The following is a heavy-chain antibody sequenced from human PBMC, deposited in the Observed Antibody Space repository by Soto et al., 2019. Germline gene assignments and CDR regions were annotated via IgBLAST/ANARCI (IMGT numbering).Heavy chain of an antibody. CDR2: INAGNGNT. J-gene: IGHJ4*02. CDR1: GYTFTSYA. D-gene: IGHD6-6*01. CDR3: ARAPGGSSSFVDY. Sequence: QVQLVQSGAEEKKPGASVKVYCKASGYTFTSYAMHWVRQAPGQRLEWMGWINAGNGNTKYSQKFQGRVTITRDTSASTAYMELSSLRSEDTAVYYCARAPGGSSSFVDYWGQGTLVTVSS. V-gene: IGHV1-3*05.